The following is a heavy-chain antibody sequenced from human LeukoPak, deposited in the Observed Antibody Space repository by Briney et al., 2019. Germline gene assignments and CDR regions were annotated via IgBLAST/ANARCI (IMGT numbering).Heavy chain of an antibody. J-gene: IGHJ4*02. CDR1: GYTFTSYG. Sequence: ASVKVSCKASGYTFTSYGISWVRQAPRQGLEWMGWISAYNGNTNYAQKLQGRVTMTTDTSTSTAYMELRSLRSDDTAVYYCARDAIYCSGGSCYLGYWGQGTLVTVSS. D-gene: IGHD2-15*01. CDR3: ARDAIYCSGGSCYLGY. V-gene: IGHV1-18*01. CDR2: ISAYNGNT.